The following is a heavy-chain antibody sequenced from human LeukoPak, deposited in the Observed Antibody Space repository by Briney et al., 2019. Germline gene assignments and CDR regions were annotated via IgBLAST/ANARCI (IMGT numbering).Heavy chain of an antibody. J-gene: IGHJ4*02. CDR3: ARQGTIVAGTLGTTFDY. D-gene: IGHD5-12*01. CDR2: IYPGDSDT. V-gene: IGHV5-51*01. Sequence: GESLKISCKASGYSFTNYWIGWVRQMPGKGLEWMGIIYPGDSDTKYSPSFQGQVTNSADKSINTAYLQWSSLRASDTAMYYCARQGTIVAGTLGTTFDYWGQGTLLTVSS. CDR1: GYSFTNYW.